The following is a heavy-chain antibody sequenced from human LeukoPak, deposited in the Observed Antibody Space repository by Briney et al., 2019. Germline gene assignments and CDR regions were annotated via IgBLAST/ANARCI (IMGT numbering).Heavy chain of an antibody. J-gene: IGHJ6*03. CDR1: GYTFTSYG. V-gene: IGHV1-18*01. D-gene: IGHD3-9*01. Sequence: ASVKVSCKASGYTFTSYGISWVRQAPGQGLEWMGWISAYNGNTNYAQKLQGRVTMTTDTSTSTAYMELRSLRSDDTAVYYCARLRQYYDILTGSYYYYYYMDVWGKGITVTVSS. CDR2: ISAYNGNT. CDR3: ARLRQYYDILTGSYYYYYYMDV.